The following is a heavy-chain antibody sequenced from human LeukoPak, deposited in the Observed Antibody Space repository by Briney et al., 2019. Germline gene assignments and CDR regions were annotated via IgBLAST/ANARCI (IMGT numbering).Heavy chain of an antibody. J-gene: IGHJ4*02. V-gene: IGHV3-21*01. CDR2: ISSSSSYI. CDR3: ARDFFATAAGTY. CDR1: GFTFSSYS. D-gene: IGHD6-13*01. Sequence: PGGSLRLPCAASGFTFSSYSMNWVRQAPGKGLEWVSSISSSSSYIYYADSVKGRFTISRDNAKNSLYLQMNSLRAEDTAVYYCARDFFATAAGTYWGQGTLVTVSS.